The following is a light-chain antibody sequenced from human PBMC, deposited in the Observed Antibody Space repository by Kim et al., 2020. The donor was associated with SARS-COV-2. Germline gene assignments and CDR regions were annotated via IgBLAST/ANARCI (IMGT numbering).Light chain of an antibody. V-gene: IGKV1-39*01. CDR2: ATS. J-gene: IGKJ3*01. CDR3: QQSYSIPFT. CDR1: QSITTY. Sequence: DIQMTQSPSSLSASVGDRVTISCRSSQSITTYLNWYQKKPGDNPKLLIYATSNLQSGVPSRFSGSGSGTDFTLTISSLQPEDFATYYCQQSYSIPFTFGPGTKVDIK.